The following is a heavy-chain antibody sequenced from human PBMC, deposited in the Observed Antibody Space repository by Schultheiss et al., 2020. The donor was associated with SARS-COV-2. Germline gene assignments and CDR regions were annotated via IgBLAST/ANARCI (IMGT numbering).Heavy chain of an antibody. D-gene: IGHD6-25*01. Sequence: GGSLRLSCAASGFIFSDHYMEWVRQAPGKRLEWVARIRDKANRYTTEYAASVKGRFIISRDDSKSIAFLHMNSLKTEDTAVYYCRGSYFDYWGQGTLVTVSS. CDR2: IRDKANRYTT. CDR3: RGSYFDY. V-gene: IGHV3-72*01. J-gene: IGHJ4*02. CDR1: GFIFSDHY.